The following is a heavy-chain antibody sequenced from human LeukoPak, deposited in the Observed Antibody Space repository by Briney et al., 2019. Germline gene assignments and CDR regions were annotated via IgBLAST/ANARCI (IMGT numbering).Heavy chain of an antibody. V-gene: IGHV4-4*07. D-gene: IGHD6-6*01. CDR1: GDSFSTYY. Sequence: SETLSLTCTVSGDSFSTYYWSWIRQPAGKGLEWIGHIYTSGTTNYNPSLKSRVTMSIDTSKNQFSLKLSSVTAADTAVYYCARRIAARPYYYYYYMDVWGKGTTVTVSS. CDR2: IYTSGTT. CDR3: ARRIAARPYYYYYYMDV. J-gene: IGHJ6*03.